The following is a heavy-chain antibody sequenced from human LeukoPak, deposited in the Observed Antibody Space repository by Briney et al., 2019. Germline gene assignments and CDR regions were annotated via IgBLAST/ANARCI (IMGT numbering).Heavy chain of an antibody. CDR3: ARRGKIYFDY. J-gene: IGHJ4*02. CDR1: GVSFSGYY. CDR2: VYHSGST. V-gene: IGHV4-34*01. Sequence: SETLSLTCAVYGVSFSGYYWSWIRQPPGKGLEWIGEVYHSGSTNYNPSLKSRVTISVDTSKNQFSLKLSSVTAADTAVYYCARRGKIYFDYWGQGTLVTVSS.